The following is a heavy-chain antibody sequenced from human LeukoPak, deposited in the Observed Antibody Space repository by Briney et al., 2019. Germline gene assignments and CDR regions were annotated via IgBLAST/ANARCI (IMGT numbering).Heavy chain of an antibody. D-gene: IGHD3-10*01. V-gene: IGHV1-46*01. CDR1: GYTFTSYY. CDR3: ARDKAPGSGYYYGMDV. CDR2: INPSGGST. Sequence: ASVKVSCKASGYTFTSYYMHWVRQAPGQGLEWMGIINPSGGSTSYAQKFQGGVTMTRDTSTSTVYMELSCLRSEDTAVYYCARDKAPGSGYYYGMDVWGQGTTVTVSS. J-gene: IGHJ6*02.